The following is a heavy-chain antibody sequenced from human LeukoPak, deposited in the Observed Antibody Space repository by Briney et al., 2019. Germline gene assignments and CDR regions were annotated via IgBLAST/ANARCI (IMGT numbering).Heavy chain of an antibody. CDR3: ARELVLDY. Sequence: GGSLRLSCAASGFTFSTYTMNWVRQAPGKGLEWVSSISSNGNYIYYADSVKGRFTISRDNAKNSLYLQLNSLRAEDTGVYYCARELVLDYWGQGTLVSVSS. J-gene: IGHJ4*02. V-gene: IGHV3-21*01. CDR1: GFTFSTYT. D-gene: IGHD3-3*02. CDR2: ISSNGNYI.